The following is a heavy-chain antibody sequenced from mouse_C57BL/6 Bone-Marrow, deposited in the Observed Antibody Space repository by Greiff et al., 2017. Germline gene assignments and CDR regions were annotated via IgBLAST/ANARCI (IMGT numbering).Heavy chain of an antibody. Sequence: DVKLVESGGGLVQPGGSMKLSCAASGFTFSDAWMDWVRQSPEKGLEWVAEIRNKANNHATYYAESVKGRFTISRDDSKSSVHLQMNSLRAEDTGIYYGTPHYDGSSYRFDYGGQGTTLTVSS. CDR3: TPHYDGSSYRFDY. CDR1: GFTFSDAW. D-gene: IGHD1-1*01. J-gene: IGHJ2*01. CDR2: IRNKANNHAT. V-gene: IGHV6-6*01.